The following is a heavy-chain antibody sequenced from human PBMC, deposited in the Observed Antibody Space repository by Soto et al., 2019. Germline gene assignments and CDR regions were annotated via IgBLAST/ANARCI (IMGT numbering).Heavy chain of an antibody. D-gene: IGHD4-17*01. CDR3: AREPKGGTTVTYYYYYMDV. J-gene: IGHJ6*03. CDR2: IIPILGIA. V-gene: IGHV1-69*04. Sequence: SVKVSCKASGGTFSSYTISWVRQAPGQGLEWMGRIIPILGIANYAQKFQGRVTITADKSTSTAYMELSSLRSEDTAVYYCAREPKGGTTVTYYYYYMDVWGKGTTVTVSS. CDR1: GGTFSSYT.